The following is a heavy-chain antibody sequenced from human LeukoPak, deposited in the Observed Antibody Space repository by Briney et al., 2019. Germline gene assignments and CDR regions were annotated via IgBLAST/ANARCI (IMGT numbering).Heavy chain of an antibody. CDR2: IYYSGST. CDR1: GGSINTYY. CDR3: ARTPIQLWLGSFDY. D-gene: IGHD5-18*01. Sequence: SETLSLTCTVSGGSINTYYWSWIRQPPGKGLEWIGYIYYSGSTNYNPSLKSRVTISVDTSKNQLSLKLSSVTAADTAVYYCARTPIQLWLGSFDYWGQGTLVTVSS. V-gene: IGHV4-59*01. J-gene: IGHJ4*02.